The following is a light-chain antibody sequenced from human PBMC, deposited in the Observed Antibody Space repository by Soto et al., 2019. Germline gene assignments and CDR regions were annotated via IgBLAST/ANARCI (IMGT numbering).Light chain of an antibody. V-gene: IGKV3-11*01. CDR3: QQRSNWLST. Sequence: EIVLTQSPVTLSLSPGERATLSCRASQSVSSYLAWYQQKPGQAPRLLIYDASNRATGIPARFSGSGSVTVFTLTISSLEPEVFAVYYLQQRSNWLSTFGGGTKVEIK. CDR1: QSVSSY. CDR2: DAS. J-gene: IGKJ4*01.